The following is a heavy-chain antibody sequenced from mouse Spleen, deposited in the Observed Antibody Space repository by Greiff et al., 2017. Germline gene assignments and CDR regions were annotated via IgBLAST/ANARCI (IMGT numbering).Heavy chain of an antibody. D-gene: IGHD2-13*01. Sequence: VQLQQSGAELVKPGASVKMSCKASGYTFTSYWITWVKQRPGQGLEWIGDIYPGSGSTNYNEKFKSKATLTVDTSSSTAYMQLSSLTSEDSAVYYCARNGDYEDYFDYWGQGTTLTVSS. CDR2: IYPGSGST. CDR1: GYTFTSYW. CDR3: ARNGDYEDYFDY. V-gene: IGHV1-55*01. J-gene: IGHJ2*01.